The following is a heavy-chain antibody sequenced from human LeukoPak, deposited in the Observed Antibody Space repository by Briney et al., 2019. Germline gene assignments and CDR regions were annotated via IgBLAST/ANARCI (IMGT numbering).Heavy chain of an antibody. CDR1: GYTFTSYG. D-gene: IGHD3-3*01. CDR3: ARVWSGYYFDY. Sequence: ASVKVSCRASGYTFTSYGISWVRQAPGRGLEWMGWISAYNGNTNYAQKLQGRVTMTTDTSTSTAYMELRSLRSDDTAVYYCARVWSGYYFDYWGQGTLVTVSS. V-gene: IGHV1-18*01. J-gene: IGHJ4*02. CDR2: ISAYNGNT.